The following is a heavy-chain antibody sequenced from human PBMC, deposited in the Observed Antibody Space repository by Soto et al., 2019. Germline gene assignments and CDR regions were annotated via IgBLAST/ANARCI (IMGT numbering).Heavy chain of an antibody. D-gene: IGHD2-8*01. CDR1: GYSFTSYW. Sequence: GESLKISCTGVGYSFTSYWIGWVRQMPGKGLEWMGIIYPGDSDTRYSPSFQGQVTISADKSISTVYLQWSSLKASDTAMYYCARGYCTTNICDPWFDPWGQGTLVTVS. J-gene: IGHJ5*02. CDR3: ARGYCTTNICDPWFDP. CDR2: IYPGDSDT. V-gene: IGHV5-51*01.